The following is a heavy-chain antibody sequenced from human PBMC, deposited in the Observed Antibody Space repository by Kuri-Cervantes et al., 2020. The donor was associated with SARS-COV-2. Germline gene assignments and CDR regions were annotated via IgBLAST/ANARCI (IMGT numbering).Heavy chain of an antibody. V-gene: IGHV4-39*01. CDR3: ARQGRITMFGVVIRGFDI. CDR1: GGSISSSSYY. CDR2: IYYSGSM. J-gene: IGHJ3*02. D-gene: IGHD3-3*01. Sequence: SETLSLTCTVSGGSISSSSYYWGWIRQPPGKGLEWIGNIYYSGSMYYNPSLKSRVTISVDTSKNQFPLKLSSVTAADTAVYYCARQGRITMFGVVIRGFDIWGQGTMVTVSS.